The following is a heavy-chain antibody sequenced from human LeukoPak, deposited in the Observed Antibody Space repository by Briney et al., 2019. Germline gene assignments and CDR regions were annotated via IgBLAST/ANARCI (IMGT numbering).Heavy chain of an antibody. CDR3: AKDRTGGNVDY. V-gene: IGHV3-23*01. CDR2: ISGSGGNT. J-gene: IGHJ4*02. D-gene: IGHD4-23*01. Sequence: GGSLRLSCVASGFTFSSYAMSWVRQAPGKGLEWVSGISGSGGNTYFADSGKGRFSISRDNSKNTLYLQMNSLRAEDTAVYYCAKDRTGGNVDYWGQGTLVTVSS. CDR1: GFTFSSYA.